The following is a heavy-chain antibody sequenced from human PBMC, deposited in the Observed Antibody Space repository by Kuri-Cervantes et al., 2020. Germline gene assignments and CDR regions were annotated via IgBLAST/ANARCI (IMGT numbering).Heavy chain of an antibody. J-gene: IGHJ6*02. V-gene: IGHV3-53*05. CDR1: GFTVSSNY. CDR3: ARDYIAAATYYYYYGMDV. CDR2: IYSGGST. D-gene: IGHD6-13*01. Sequence: GESLKISCAASGFTVSSNYMSWVRQAPGKGLEWVSVIYSGGSTYYADSVKGRFTISRDNSKNTLYLQMNSLRAEDTAVYYCARDYIAAATYYYYYGMDVWGQGTTVTVSS.